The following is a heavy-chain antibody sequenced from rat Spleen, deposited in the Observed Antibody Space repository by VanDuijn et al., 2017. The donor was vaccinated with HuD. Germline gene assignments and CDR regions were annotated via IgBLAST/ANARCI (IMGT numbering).Heavy chain of an antibody. CDR3: ARYRDSFGHVGIFDY. Sequence: EVQLRESGPGLVKPSHSLSLTCSVTGHSITSSYRWNWIRKFPGNKLEWMGSLNSAGSTNYNPSLKSRISITRDTSKNQFFLQLNSVTTEDTATYYCARYRDSFGHVGIFDYWGQGVMVTVSS. V-gene: IGHV3-3*01. D-gene: IGHD1-11*01. J-gene: IGHJ2*01. CDR1: GHSITSSYR. CDR2: LNSAGST.